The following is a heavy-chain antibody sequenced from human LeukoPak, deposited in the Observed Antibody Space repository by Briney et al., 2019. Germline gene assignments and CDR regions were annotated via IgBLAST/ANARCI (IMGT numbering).Heavy chain of an antibody. J-gene: IGHJ6*03. V-gene: IGHV4-59*01. CDR3: ASETSQKGAHYMDV. Sequence: TSETLSLTCTVSGGSISSYYWSWIRQPPGKGLEWIGYIYYSGYTNYKPSLKSRVTISVDTSKNQFSLKLSSVTAADTAVYYCASETSQKGAHYMDVWGKGTTVTISS. D-gene: IGHD3-16*01. CDR1: GGSISSYY. CDR2: IYYSGYT.